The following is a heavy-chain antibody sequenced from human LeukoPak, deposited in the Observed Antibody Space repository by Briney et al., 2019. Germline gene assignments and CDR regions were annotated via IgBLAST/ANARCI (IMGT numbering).Heavy chain of an antibody. CDR1: GGSISSSSYY. Sequence: SETLSLTCTVSGGSISSSSYYCGWIRQPPGKGLEWIGSIYYSGSTYYNPSLKSRVTISVDTSKNQFSLKLSSVTAADTAVYYCASPYSGSYSWMYWGQGTLVTVSS. D-gene: IGHD1-26*01. J-gene: IGHJ4*02. CDR3: ASPYSGSYSWMY. V-gene: IGHV4-39*01. CDR2: IYYSGST.